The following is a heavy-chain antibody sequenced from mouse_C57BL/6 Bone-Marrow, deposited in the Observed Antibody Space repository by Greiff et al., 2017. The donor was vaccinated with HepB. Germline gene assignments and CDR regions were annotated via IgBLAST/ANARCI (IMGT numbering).Heavy chain of an antibody. CDR2: ISNLAYSI. V-gene: IGHV5-15*01. Sequence: EVKLMESGGGLVQPGGSLKLSCAASGFTFSDYGMAWVRQAPRKGPEWVAFISNLAYSIYYADTVTGRFTISRENAKNTLYLEMSSLRSEDTAMYYCARQGLRWDFDVWGTGTTVTVSS. CDR3: ARQGLRWDFDV. D-gene: IGHD1-1*01. J-gene: IGHJ1*03. CDR1: GFTFSDYG.